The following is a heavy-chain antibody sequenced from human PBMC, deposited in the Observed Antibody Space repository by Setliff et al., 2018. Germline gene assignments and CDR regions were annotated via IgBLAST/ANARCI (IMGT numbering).Heavy chain of an antibody. Sequence: KASETLSLTCTVSGVSFGSGTYYWGWVRQPPGKGLEWIGEINHSGSTNYIPSLKSRLTISVDTSKNQFSLKLSSVTAADTAMYYCRFWSSYYKNDYWAQGTLVTVSS. CDR1: GVSFGSGTYY. CDR3: RFWSSYYKNDY. D-gene: IGHD3-3*01. CDR2: INHSGST. J-gene: IGHJ4*02. V-gene: IGHV4-39*07.